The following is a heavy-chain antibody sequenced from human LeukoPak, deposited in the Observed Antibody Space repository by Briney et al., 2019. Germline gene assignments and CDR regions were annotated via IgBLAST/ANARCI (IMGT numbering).Heavy chain of an antibody. J-gene: IGHJ4*02. D-gene: IGHD3-22*01. Sequence: GGSLRLSCAASGFTFSSYGMHWVRQAPGKGLEWVAVISYDGSNKYYADSVKGRFTISRDNSKNTLYLQMNSLRAEDTAVYYCAKDSSGYYRDIDYWGQGTLVTVSS. V-gene: IGHV3-30*18. CDR2: ISYDGSNK. CDR3: AKDSSGYYRDIDY. CDR1: GFTFSSYG.